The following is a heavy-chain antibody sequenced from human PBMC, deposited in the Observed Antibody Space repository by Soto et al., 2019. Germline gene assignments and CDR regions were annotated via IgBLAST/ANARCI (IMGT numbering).Heavy chain of an antibody. J-gene: IGHJ4*02. Sequence: QVQLQESGPGLVKPSETLSLTCTVSGGSISDYYWSWIRQPPGKGLEWIGYIYHTTNYNPSLKCRVTISVNTSKTQFSLKVTSVTAADTAVYYCARTSPVAGGFDYWGQGTLVTVSS. V-gene: IGHV4-59*01. CDR2: IYHTT. D-gene: IGHD6-19*01. CDR3: ARTSPVAGGFDY. CDR1: GGSISDYY.